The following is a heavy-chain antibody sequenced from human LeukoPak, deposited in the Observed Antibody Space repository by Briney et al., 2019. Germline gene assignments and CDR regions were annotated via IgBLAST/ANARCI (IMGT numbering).Heavy chain of an antibody. Sequence: ASVKVSCKASGYTFTSYGISWVRQAPGQGLEWMGWISAYNGNTNYAQKLQGRVTMTTDTSTSTAYMELRSLRSDDTAVYYCARDTRARGFCSGGSCSFFDYWGQGTLVTVSS. V-gene: IGHV1-18*01. CDR2: ISAYNGNT. J-gene: IGHJ4*02. CDR1: GYTFTSYG. CDR3: ARDTRARGFCSGGSCSFFDY. D-gene: IGHD2-15*01.